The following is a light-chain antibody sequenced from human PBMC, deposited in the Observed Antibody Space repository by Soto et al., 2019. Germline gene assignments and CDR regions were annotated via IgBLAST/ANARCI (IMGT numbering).Light chain of an antibody. CDR2: GGS. V-gene: IGKV1-33*01. CDR3: QQYENLPYS. J-gene: IGKJ2*03. Sequence: DIQMTQSPSSLSASVGDRVSITCQASQDITDYLNWYQQKPGKAPKLLIYGGSHFGPGVPSRFSGSGSGTAFTFTISSLQPEDVGMYFCQQYENLPYSFGQGTKLEI. CDR1: QDITDY.